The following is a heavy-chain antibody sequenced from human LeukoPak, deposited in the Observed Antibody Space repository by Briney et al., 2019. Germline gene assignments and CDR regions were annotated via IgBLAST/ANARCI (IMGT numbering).Heavy chain of an antibody. D-gene: IGHD5-24*01. V-gene: IGHV4-38-2*01. Sequence: PSETLSLTCAVSGYSISSGFHWGWIRQPPGKGLEWIGTIYYSGSTYYNPALKSRVTISVDTSKNQFSLKLSSVTAADTAVYFCARRSNGYNVWGQGILVTVSS. CDR2: IYYSGST. CDR3: ARRSNGYNV. J-gene: IGHJ4*02. CDR1: GYSISSGFH.